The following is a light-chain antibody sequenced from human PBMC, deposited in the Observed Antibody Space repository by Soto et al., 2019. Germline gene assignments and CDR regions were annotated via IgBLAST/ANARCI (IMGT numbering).Light chain of an antibody. CDR2: EVR. Sequence: SVLTQPASVSGSPGQSITISCSGTSSDVGAYNLVSWYQQFPGKAPKLMIFEVRQRPSGVSSRFSGSKSGSTASLTISGLQAEDEADYYCCSFAGGRNVFGTGTKVTVL. J-gene: IGLJ1*01. V-gene: IGLV2-23*02. CDR3: CSFAGGRNV. CDR1: SSDVGAYNL.